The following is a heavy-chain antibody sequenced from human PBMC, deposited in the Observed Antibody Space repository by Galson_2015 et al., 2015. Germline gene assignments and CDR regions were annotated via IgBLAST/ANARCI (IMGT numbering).Heavy chain of an antibody. CDR1: GFIFSNYW. CDR3: ARDGSPEAFDY. J-gene: IGHJ4*02. CDR2: IKQDGSQK. V-gene: IGHV3-7*04. Sequence: SLRLSCAASGFIFSNYWMSWVCQAPGKGLEWVANIKQDGSQKQYVDSVKGRFTITRDNAKNSLYLQMNTLRTEDTAVYYCARDGSPEAFDYWGQGTLVTVSS.